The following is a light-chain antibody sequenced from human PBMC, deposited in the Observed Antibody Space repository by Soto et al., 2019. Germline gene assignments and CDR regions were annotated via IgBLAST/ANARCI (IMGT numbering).Light chain of an antibody. V-gene: IGKV1-5*01. Sequence: DIDRTHSPSTLSASVGDRVPITCRASQSISDRLAWYQQKPGKAPKLLIYAASTLQSGVPSRFSGSGSGTDFTLTISSLQPEDFATYYCQQLNSYPITFGQGTRLEIK. CDR2: AAS. J-gene: IGKJ5*01. CDR1: QSISDR. CDR3: QQLNSYPIT.